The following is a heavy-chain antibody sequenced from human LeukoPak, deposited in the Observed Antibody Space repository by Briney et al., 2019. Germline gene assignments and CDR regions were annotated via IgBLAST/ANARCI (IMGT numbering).Heavy chain of an antibody. V-gene: IGHV3-53*01. CDR3: ARDGGTRNYYGMDV. Sequence: GGSLRLSCAASGFTVSSNYMSWVHQAPGKGLEWVSVIYSGGSTYYADSVKGRFTISRDNSKNTLYLQMNSLRAEDTAVYYCARDGGTRNYYGMDVWGQGTTVTVSS. D-gene: IGHD2-15*01. J-gene: IGHJ6*02. CDR2: IYSGGST. CDR1: GFTVSSNY.